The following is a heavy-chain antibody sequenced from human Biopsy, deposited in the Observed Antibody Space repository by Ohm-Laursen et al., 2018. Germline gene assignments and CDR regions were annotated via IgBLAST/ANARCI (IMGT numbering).Heavy chain of an antibody. V-gene: IGHV1-69*06. J-gene: IGHJ1*01. D-gene: IGHD3-9*01. CDR3: ATKLTGYFHH. CDR1: AGTFSNYG. CDR2: NIPILGSG. Sequence: EASVKVSCKAPAGTFSNYGVNWVRQAPGQGLEWLGGNIPILGSGNYAHQFQDRVTVVADTSTSTATMELRSLRSDDTAVYYCATKLTGYFHHWGQGTLVIVSS.